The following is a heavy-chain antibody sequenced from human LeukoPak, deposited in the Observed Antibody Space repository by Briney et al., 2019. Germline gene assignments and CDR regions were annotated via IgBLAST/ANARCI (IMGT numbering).Heavy chain of an antibody. CDR2: ISANNGKT. D-gene: IGHD5-24*01. Sequence: GASVTVSFKSSGYTFTKYGISWVRQAPGQGREWMGWISANNGKTNYAQKLKGRVTMTTDTSTSTAYMELRRLRSEDTGVYYCARGSRDGYLDYFAYCRQGSLATVSA. J-gene: IGHJ4*01. V-gene: IGHV1-18*01. CDR1: GYTFTKYG. CDR3: ARGSRDGYLDYFAY.